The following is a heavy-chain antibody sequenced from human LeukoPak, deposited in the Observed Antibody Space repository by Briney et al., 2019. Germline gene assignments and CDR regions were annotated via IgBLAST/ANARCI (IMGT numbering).Heavy chain of an antibody. Sequence: GGSLRLSCAASGYIFSNAWMTWVRQAPGKGLEWVGRIKSKTDGGTIDYAAPVKGRFTISRDDSKDTLYLQMNSLKTEDTPVYYCTTDLLGLCSSTGCYDNWLDPWGQGTLVTVSS. CDR3: TTDLLGLCSSTGCYDNWLDP. CDR2: IKSKTDGGTI. CDR1: GYIFSNAW. J-gene: IGHJ5*02. V-gene: IGHV3-15*01. D-gene: IGHD2-2*01.